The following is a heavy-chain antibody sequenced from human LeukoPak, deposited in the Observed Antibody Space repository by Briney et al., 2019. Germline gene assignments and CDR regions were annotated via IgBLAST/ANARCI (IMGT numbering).Heavy chain of an antibody. CDR1: GYTSTTYG. J-gene: IGHJ4*02. CDR3: VRDRSTVDRAMPDY. Sequence: ASVKVSCKASGYTSTTYGFSWVRQAPGQGLEWMGWISAYNGHTNYAQKVQGRVTMTTDTSTNTAYMELRSLRSDDTAVYYCVRDRSTVDRAMPDYWGQGTLVTVSS. CDR2: ISAYNGHT. D-gene: IGHD5-18*01. V-gene: IGHV1-18*01.